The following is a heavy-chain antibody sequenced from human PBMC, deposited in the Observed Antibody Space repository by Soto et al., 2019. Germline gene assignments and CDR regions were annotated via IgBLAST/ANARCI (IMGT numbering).Heavy chain of an antibody. CDR1: GYTFTSYV. V-gene: IGHV1-3*05. Sequence: QVQLVQSGAEEKKPGASVKVSCKASGYTFTSYVMHWVRQAPGQRLEWMGWINAGNGNTKYSQKFQGRVTITRDTSASTAYMELSSLRSEDTAVYYWASEAKAAAAVYGLEGWGQGTKVTVSS. CDR3: ASEAKAAAAVYGLEG. J-gene: IGHJ6*02. CDR2: INAGNGNT. D-gene: IGHD6-13*01.